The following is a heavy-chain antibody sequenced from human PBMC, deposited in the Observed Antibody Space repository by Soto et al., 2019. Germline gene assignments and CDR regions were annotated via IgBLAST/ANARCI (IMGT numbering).Heavy chain of an antibody. V-gene: IGHV3-74*01. Sequence: PXGSLRLSFAASGFTFSSYAMHWVRQVPGKGLVWVSRIDTSGSSTSYADSVKGRFTISRDNAKNTVSLQMNSLRAEDTGVYYCAKDSWYFDLWSQGSLVTVSS. D-gene: IGHD3-9*01. J-gene: IGHJ4*02. CDR1: GFTFSSYA. CDR2: IDTSGSST. CDR3: AKDSWYFDL.